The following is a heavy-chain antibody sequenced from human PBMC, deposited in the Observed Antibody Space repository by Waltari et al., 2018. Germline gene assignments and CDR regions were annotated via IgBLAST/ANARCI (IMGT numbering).Heavy chain of an antibody. CDR1: GFTFGSYD. Sequence: EVQLVESGGGLVQPGGSLRLSCAAPGFTFGSYDMPWVGKAPGKGLEWVSAIGTAGDTYYPGSVKGRFTISRENAKNSLYLQMNSLRAEDTAVYYCARWGLAAAGWGAFDIWGQGTMVTVSS. CDR3: ARWGLAAAGWGAFDI. J-gene: IGHJ3*02. D-gene: IGHD6-13*01. CDR2: IGTAGDT. V-gene: IGHV3-13*01.